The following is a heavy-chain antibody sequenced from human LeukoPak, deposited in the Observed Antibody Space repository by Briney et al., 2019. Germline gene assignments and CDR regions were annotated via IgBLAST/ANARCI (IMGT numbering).Heavy chain of an antibody. CDR3: ARDRYYYGSGSGAFDI. D-gene: IGHD3-10*01. J-gene: IGHJ3*02. Sequence: PSETLSLTCTVSGGSISSSSYDWGWIRQPPGKGLEWIGYIYHSGSTYYNPSLKSRVTISVDRSKNQFSLKLSSVTAADTAVYYCARDRYYYGSGSGAFDIWGQGTMVTVSS. CDR1: GGSISSSSYD. V-gene: IGHV4-30-2*01. CDR2: IYHSGST.